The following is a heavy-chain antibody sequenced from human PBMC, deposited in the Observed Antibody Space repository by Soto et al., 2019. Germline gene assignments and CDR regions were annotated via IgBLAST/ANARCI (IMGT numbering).Heavy chain of an antibody. CDR3: AKEIMAAAYATTSAFDL. D-gene: IGHD2-15*01. J-gene: IGHJ4*02. CDR2: VDGSGYDT. Sequence: ERQLLESGGGLVQPGGSRRLSCVASGFTFSSFAMGWVRQSPGTGLEWVAGVDGSGYDTSFAASVNGRFTISRDNSENTLFLQMTTLGAEDTARYYCAKEIMAAAYATTSAFDLWGPGTVVSVS. V-gene: IGHV3-23*01. CDR1: GFTFSSFA.